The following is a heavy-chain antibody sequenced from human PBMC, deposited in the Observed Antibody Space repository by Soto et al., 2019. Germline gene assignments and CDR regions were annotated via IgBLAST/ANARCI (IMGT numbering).Heavy chain of an antibody. CDR2: INAGNGNT. CDR3: GRGTYYYDSSGYYWDYYYGMDV. Sequence: ASVKVSCKASGYTFTSYAMHWVRQAPGQRLEWMGWINAGNGNTKYSQKNQGRVTITRDTSASTAYMELSSLRSEDTAVYYCGRGTYYYDSSGYYWDYYYGMDVWGQGTTVTVSS. V-gene: IGHV1-3*01. CDR1: GYTFTSYA. J-gene: IGHJ6*02. D-gene: IGHD3-22*01.